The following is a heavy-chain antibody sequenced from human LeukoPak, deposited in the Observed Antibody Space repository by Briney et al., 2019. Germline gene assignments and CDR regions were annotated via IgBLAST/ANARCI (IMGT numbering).Heavy chain of an antibody. CDR1: GFTFSSYP. J-gene: IGHJ4*02. Sequence: GGSLRLSCAASGFTFSSYPMHWVRQAPGKGLEYVSSISSNGGSTYYANSVKGRFTISRDNSKNTLYLQMGSLRAEDMAVYYCAKGMVYATDLLDYWGQGTLVTASA. CDR2: ISSNGGST. V-gene: IGHV3-64*01. D-gene: IGHD2-8*01. CDR3: AKGMVYATDLLDY.